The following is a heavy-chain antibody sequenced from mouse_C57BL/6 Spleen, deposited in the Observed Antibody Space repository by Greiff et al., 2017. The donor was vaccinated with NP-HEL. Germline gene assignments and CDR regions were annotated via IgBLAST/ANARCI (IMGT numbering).Heavy chain of an antibody. CDR1: GFTFSSYG. V-gene: IGHV5-6*01. CDR2: ISSGGSYT. D-gene: IGHD2-5*01. J-gene: IGHJ2*01. Sequence: EVKLVESGGDLVKPGGSLKLSCAASGFTFSSYGMSWVRQTPDKRLEWVATISSGGSYTYYPDSVKGRFTNSRDNAKNTLYLQMSSLKSEDTAMYDCARLNSNNFDYWGQGTTLTVSS. CDR3: ARLNSNNFDY.